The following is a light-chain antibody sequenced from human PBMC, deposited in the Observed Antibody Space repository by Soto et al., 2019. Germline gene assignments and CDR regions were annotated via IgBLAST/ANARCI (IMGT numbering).Light chain of an antibody. CDR1: SSDVVGDND. J-gene: IGLJ1*01. CDR3: SSYTTSSTILYV. V-gene: IGLV2-14*01. Sequence: QSVLTQPASVSGSPGQSITISCTGTSSDVVGDNDVSWYQQHPGKAPKLIIYEVNNRPSGISHRFSGSKSGNTASLTISGRQAEDDADYHCSSYTTSSTILYVFGTGTKLTVL. CDR2: EVN.